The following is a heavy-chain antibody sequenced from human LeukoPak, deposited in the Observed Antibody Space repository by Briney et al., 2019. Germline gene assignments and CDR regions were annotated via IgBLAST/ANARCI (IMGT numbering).Heavy chain of an antibody. CDR3: ARHTYYYDSSGYHFDY. D-gene: IGHD3-22*01. Sequence: SETLSLTCTVSGGSISSSSYYWGWIRQPPGKGLEWIGSIYYSGSTYYNPSLKSRVTISVDTSKNQCSLKLSSVTAADTAVYYCARHTYYYDSSGYHFDYWGQGTLVTVSS. V-gene: IGHV4-39*01. CDR2: IYYSGST. CDR1: GGSISSSSYY. J-gene: IGHJ4*02.